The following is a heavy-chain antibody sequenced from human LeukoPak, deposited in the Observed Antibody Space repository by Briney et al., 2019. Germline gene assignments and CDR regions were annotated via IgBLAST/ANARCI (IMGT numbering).Heavy chain of an antibody. V-gene: IGHV5-51*01. D-gene: IGHD6-13*01. J-gene: IGHJ5*02. CDR2: IYPGDSDT. Sequence: GEALKISCKGSGYSFTSYWIGWGRPMPGKGLEWMGIIYPGDSDTRYSPSFQGQVTISADKSISTAYLQWSSLKASDTAMYYCARLLSYSSSLGWFDPWGQGTLVTVSS. CDR3: ARLLSYSSSLGWFDP. CDR1: GYSFTSYW.